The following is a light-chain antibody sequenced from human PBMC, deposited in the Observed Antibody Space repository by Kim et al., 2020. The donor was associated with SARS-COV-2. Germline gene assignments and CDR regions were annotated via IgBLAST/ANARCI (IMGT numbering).Light chain of an antibody. Sequence: SASVGDKVTITCRASQSIKKYLNWYHQKPGKAPQILIYVASALRSGAPSRFSGSGSGTDFTLTISSLQPEDFGTYYCQQSYNSPYTFGQGTKLEI. J-gene: IGKJ2*01. CDR3: QQSYNSPYT. CDR2: VAS. V-gene: IGKV1-39*01. CDR1: QSIKKY.